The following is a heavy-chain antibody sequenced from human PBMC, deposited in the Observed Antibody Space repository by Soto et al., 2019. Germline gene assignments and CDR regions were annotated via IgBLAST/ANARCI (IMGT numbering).Heavy chain of an antibody. CDR2: IYYSGST. Sequence: QVQLQESGPGLVKPSETLSLTCTVSGGSISSYYWSWIRQPPGKGLEWIGYIYYSGSTNYNPSLXGXVXIXXDTSKNQFSLKLSSVTAADTAVYYCARVGGGAFGIWGQGTIVTVSS. CDR1: GGSISSYY. V-gene: IGHV4-59*01. J-gene: IGHJ3*02. CDR3: ARVGGGAFGI. D-gene: IGHD3-16*01.